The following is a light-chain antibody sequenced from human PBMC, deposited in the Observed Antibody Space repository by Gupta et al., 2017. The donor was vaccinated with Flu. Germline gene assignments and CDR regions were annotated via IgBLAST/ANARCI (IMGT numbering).Light chain of an antibody. CDR2: AAS. Sequence: AIRMTQSPSSFSASTGDRVTITCRASQGISSYLAWYQQKPGKAPKLLIYAASTLQSGVPSRFSGSGSGTDFTLTISCRQSEDLATYYCQQDDSYPQAFGPGTKVDIK. CDR3: QQDDSYPQA. CDR1: QGISSY. J-gene: IGKJ3*01. V-gene: IGKV1-8*01.